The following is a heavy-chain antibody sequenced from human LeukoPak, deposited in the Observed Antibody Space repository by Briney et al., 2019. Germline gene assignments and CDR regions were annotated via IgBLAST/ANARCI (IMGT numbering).Heavy chain of an antibody. J-gene: IGHJ5*02. CDR2: INHSGST. V-gene: IGHV4-34*01. CDR1: GGSFSGYY. Sequence: SETLSLTCAVYGGSFSGYYWSWIRQPPGKGLEWIGEINHSGSTNYNPSLKSRVTISVDTSKNQFSLKLSSVTAADTAVYYCARGRDTAMVTSSNWFDPWGQGTLVTVSS. D-gene: IGHD5-18*01. CDR3: ARGRDTAMVTSSNWFDP.